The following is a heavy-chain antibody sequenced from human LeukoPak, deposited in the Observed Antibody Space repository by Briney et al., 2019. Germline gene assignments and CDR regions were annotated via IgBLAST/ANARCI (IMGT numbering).Heavy chain of an antibody. CDR2: ISSSSSTI. V-gene: IGHV3-48*04. Sequence: GGSLRLSCAASGFTFSSYSMNWVRQAPGKGLEWVSYISSSSSTIYYADSVKGRFTISRDNAKNSLCLQMNSLRAEDTAVYYCAREGNDYVPFFQHWGQGTLVTVSS. CDR3: AREGNDYVPFFQH. CDR1: GFTFSSYS. D-gene: IGHD3-16*01. J-gene: IGHJ1*01.